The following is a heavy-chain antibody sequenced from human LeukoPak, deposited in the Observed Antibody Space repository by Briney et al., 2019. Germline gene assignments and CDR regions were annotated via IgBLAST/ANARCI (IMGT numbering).Heavy chain of an antibody. CDR1: GDSFSGGSHH. CDR3: VRHDGRGGATMGSLDS. CDR2: LYLSRTT. Sequence: PSETLSLTCTVSGDSFSGGSHHWGWFRQSPGKGLEWIGSLYLSRTTYYNPSLNSRVTISVDTSKNQFSLQLNSVTAADTAVYYCVRHDGRGGATMGSLDSWGQGSLVTVSS. D-gene: IGHD5-12*01. J-gene: IGHJ4*02. V-gene: IGHV4-39*01.